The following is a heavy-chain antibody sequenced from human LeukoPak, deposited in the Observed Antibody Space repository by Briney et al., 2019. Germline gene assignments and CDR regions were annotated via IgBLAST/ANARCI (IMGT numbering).Heavy chain of an antibody. D-gene: IGHD6-19*01. J-gene: IGHJ4*02. CDR3: ARDLGDSSGWYFDY. V-gene: IGHV3-21*01. Sequence: GGSLRLSCAASGFTFSSYSMNWVRQAPGKGLEWVSSISSSSSYIYYADSVKGRFTISRDNAKNSLYLQMNSLRAEDTAVCYCARDLGDSSGWYFDYWGQGTLVTVSS. CDR2: ISSSSSYI. CDR1: GFTFSSYS.